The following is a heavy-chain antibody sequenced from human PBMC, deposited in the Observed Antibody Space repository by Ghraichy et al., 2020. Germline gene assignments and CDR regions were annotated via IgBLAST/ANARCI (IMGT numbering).Heavy chain of an antibody. CDR2: IYTSGST. D-gene: IGHD4-17*01. Sequence: SETLSLTCTVSGGSISSGSYYWSWIRQPAGKGLEWIGRIYTSGSTNYNPSLKSRVTISVDTSKNQFSLKLSSVTAADTAVYYCATMTRAFPHGDHRYYYYYGMDVWGQGTTVTVSS. CDR3: ATMTRAFPHGDHRYYYYYGMDV. J-gene: IGHJ6*02. CDR1: GGSISSGSYY. V-gene: IGHV4-61*02.